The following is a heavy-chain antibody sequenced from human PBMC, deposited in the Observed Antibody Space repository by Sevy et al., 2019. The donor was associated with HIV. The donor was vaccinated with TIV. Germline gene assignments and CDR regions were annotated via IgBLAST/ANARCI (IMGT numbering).Heavy chain of an antibody. J-gene: IGHJ3*01. Sequence: GESLKISCAASGFTFSNYWMHWVRQAPGKGLVWVSRIKTDGSNRDSADSVKGRFFISRDKAKNRLYLQMNSLRAEDTAVYYCAREGDTVLVPTAVDAFDFWGQGTMVTVSS. CDR1: GFTFSNYW. CDR2: IKTDGSNR. V-gene: IGHV3-74*01. CDR3: AREGDTVLVPTAVDAFDF. D-gene: IGHD2-2*01.